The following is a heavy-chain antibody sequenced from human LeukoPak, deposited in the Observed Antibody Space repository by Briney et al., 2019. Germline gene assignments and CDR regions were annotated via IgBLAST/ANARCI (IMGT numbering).Heavy chain of an antibody. J-gene: IGHJ3*02. CDR3: ARAARMVAVAGTGSDAFDI. V-gene: IGHV4-34*01. D-gene: IGHD6-19*01. Sequence: PSETLSLTCAVYGGSFSGYYWSWIRQPPGKGLEWIGEINHSGSTNYNPSLKSRVTISVDTSKNQFSLKLSSVTAADTAVYHCARAARMVAVAGTGSDAFDIWGQGTMVTVSS. CDR2: INHSGST. CDR1: GGSFSGYY.